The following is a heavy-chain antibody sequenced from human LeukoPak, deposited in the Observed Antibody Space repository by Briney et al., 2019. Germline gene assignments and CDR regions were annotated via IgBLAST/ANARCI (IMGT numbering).Heavy chain of an antibody. CDR3: ARDRWDANAPLEY. D-gene: IGHD2-8*01. J-gene: IGHJ4*02. V-gene: IGHV3-7*01. CDR2: IKQDVNEK. CDR1: GFTFSSYC. Sequence: GGSLRLSCAASGFTFSSYCMTWVRQAQGKGLEWVANIKQDVNEKYYVDSVKGRFTISRDNAKNSVYLQMNSLRAEDTAVYYCARDRWDANAPLEYWGQGTRVTVSS.